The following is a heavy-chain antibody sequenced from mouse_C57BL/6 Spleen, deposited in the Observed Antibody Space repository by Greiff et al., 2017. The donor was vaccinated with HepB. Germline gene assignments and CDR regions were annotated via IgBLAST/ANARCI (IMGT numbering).Heavy chain of an antibody. D-gene: IGHD1-1*01. J-gene: IGHJ2*01. V-gene: IGHV1-55*01. Sequence: QVQLQQSGAELVKPGASVKMSCKASGYTFTSYWITWVKQRPGQGLEWIGDIYPGSGSTNYNEKFKSKATLTVDTSSSTAYMQLSSLTSEDSAVYYCAREGYYGSSDYFDYWGQGTTLTVSS. CDR2: IYPGSGST. CDR3: AREGYYGSSDYFDY. CDR1: GYTFTSYW.